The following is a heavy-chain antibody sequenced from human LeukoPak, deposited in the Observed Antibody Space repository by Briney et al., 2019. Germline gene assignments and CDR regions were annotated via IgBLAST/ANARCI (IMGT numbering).Heavy chain of an antibody. V-gene: IGHV4-39*01. CDR3: ARTVNTAFAYYYYYMDV. D-gene: IGHD5-18*01. CDR1: GDSITSTSYY. CDR2: VYYTGGT. J-gene: IGHJ6*03. Sequence: PSETLSLTCSVSGDSITSTSYYWGWIRQPPEKGLEWIGSVYYTGGTYYSPSLKSRVTISVDTSKNQFSLKLSSVTAADTAVYYCARTVNTAFAYYYYYMDVWGKGTTVTVSS.